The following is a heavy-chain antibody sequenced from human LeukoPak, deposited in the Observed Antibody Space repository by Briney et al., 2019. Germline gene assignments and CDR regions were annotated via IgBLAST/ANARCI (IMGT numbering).Heavy chain of an antibody. J-gene: IGHJ5*02. D-gene: IGHD2-2*01. CDR1: GXSISSGGYY. CDR2: IYYSGST. Sequence: SETLSLTCTVSGXSISSGGYYWSWIRQHPGKGLEWIGYIYYSGSTYYNPSLKSRVTISVDTSKNQFSLKLSSVTAADTAVYYCAGTYCSSTSCANWFDPWGQGTLVTVSS. V-gene: IGHV4-31*03. CDR3: AGTYCSSTSCANWFDP.